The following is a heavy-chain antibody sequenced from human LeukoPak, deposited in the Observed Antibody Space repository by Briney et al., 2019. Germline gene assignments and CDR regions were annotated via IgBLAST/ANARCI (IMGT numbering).Heavy chain of an antibody. CDR1: GFTFSGSA. CDR3: PSALGDYGPWPSYSFDY. D-gene: IGHD4-17*01. V-gene: IGHV3-73*01. CDR2: IRSKANSYAT. J-gene: IGHJ4*02. Sequence: PGGSLRLSCAASGFTFSGSAMHWVRQASGKGLELVGRIRSKANSYATAYAASVKGRFTISRDDSKNTAYLQMNSLKTEDPPVYYCPSALGDYGPWPSYSFDYWGQGTLVTVSS.